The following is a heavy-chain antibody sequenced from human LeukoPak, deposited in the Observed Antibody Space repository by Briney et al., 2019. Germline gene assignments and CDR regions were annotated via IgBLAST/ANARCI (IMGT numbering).Heavy chain of an antibody. CDR1: GGTCSSYA. Sequence: SVKVSCKASGGTCSSYAISWVRQAPGHALEWMGRMIPILGIANYAQKFQGRVTITADKSTSTPYMELSSLRSEDTAVYYCARIQASEFRGFDHWGQGTLITVSS. J-gene: IGHJ4*02. CDR2: MIPILGIA. D-gene: IGHD3-10*01. CDR3: ARIQASEFRGFDH. V-gene: IGHV1-69*04.